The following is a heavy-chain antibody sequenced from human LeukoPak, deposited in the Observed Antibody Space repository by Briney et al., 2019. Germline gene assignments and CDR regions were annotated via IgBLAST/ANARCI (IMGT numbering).Heavy chain of an antibody. CDR2: IYVTDLI. Sequence: SETLSLTCTVSGGPIRSNYWSRIRQTGGKGLEWIGRIYVTDLINYNPSLKSRVTISADMSKNQLSLNLTSVTAADTAIYYCARGFGSGTSPFDNWGRGTLVTASS. CDR1: GGPIRSNY. V-gene: IGHV4-4*07. J-gene: IGHJ4*02. CDR3: ARGFGSGTSPFDN. D-gene: IGHD3-10*01.